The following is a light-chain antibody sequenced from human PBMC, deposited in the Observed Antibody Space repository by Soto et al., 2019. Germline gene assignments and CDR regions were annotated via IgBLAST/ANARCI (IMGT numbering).Light chain of an antibody. J-gene: IGKJ5*01. CDR2: AXS. CDR3: QQYKKWTCS. V-gene: IGKV3-20*01. CDR1: HSVSRNF. Sequence: ESVLTQSPGTLSLSPGERATLCXRASHSVSRNFLAWYQQEPGXAPRLXXYAXSNSANGSPDRLSGSGSGTDFTRTISGLQSGDYAAYFLQQYKKWTCSFGQGTRLEIK.